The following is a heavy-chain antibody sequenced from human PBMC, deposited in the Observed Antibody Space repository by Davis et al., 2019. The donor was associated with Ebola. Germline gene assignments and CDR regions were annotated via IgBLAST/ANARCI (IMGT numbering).Heavy chain of an antibody. CDR3: AREMRGTADSH. D-gene: IGHD1/OR15-1a*01. V-gene: IGHV3-48*03. CDR2: ISRHGDTI. J-gene: IGHJ4*01. Sequence: PGGSLRLSCVVSGFTFSSYEMTWIRQAPGKGPEWVSYISRHGDTIYYADSVRGRFTISRDNARNSLYLQMNSLRVEDTAMYYCAREMRGTADSHWGQGTLVTVSS. CDR1: GFTFSSYE.